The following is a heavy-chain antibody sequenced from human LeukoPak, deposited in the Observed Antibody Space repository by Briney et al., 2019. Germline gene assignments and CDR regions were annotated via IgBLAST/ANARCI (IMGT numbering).Heavy chain of an antibody. Sequence: PGGSLRLSCAASRYTFDYHAMHWVRQVPGKGLEWVSGISWNSGNIGYAESVKGRFTISRDNAKNSLYLQMDGLRTEDTALYFCARDVWRRAFKYGMDVWGQGTTVAVSS. J-gene: IGHJ6*02. D-gene: IGHD2-21*01. CDR2: ISWNSGNI. CDR1: RYTFDYHA. CDR3: ARDVWRRAFKYGMDV. V-gene: IGHV3-9*01.